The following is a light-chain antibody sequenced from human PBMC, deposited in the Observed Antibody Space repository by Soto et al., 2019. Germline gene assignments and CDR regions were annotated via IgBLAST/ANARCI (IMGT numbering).Light chain of an antibody. V-gene: IGLV1-47*01. CDR2: RNN. CDR1: SSNIGSNY. J-gene: IGLJ3*02. Sequence: QSVLTQPPSASGTPGRRVTISCSGSSSNIGSNYVYWYQQLPGTAPKLLIYRNNQRPSGVPDRFSGSKSGTSASLAISGLRSEDEADYYCAAWDDGLSVRVFGGGTKVTVL. CDR3: AAWDDGLSVRV.